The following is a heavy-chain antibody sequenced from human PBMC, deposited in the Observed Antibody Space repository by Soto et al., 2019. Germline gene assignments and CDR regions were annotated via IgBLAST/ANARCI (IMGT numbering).Heavy chain of an antibody. D-gene: IGHD6-13*01. CDR1: GGSISFYN. Sequence: QVQLQESGPGLVKPSETLSLTCGVSGGSISFYNWNWIRQSPGKGLEWIGYIYHSGRTNYNPSLKSRVTISVDTSKNQFSLQLSSVTAADTAVYYCAKGDSTTHGDSFDIWGQGTMVTVSP. CDR3: AKGDSTTHGDSFDI. J-gene: IGHJ3*02. CDR2: IYHSGRT. V-gene: IGHV4-59*01.